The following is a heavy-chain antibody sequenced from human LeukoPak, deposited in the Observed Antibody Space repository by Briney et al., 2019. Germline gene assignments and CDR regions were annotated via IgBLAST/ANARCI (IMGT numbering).Heavy chain of an antibody. D-gene: IGHD5-12*01. CDR1: GGSLTGYY. V-gene: IGHV4-34*01. CDR2: INHSGST. CDR3: ARGRSDYAKDYYYYYYMDV. Sequence: PSETLSLTCAVYGGSLTGYYWSWIRQPPGKGLEWIREINHSGSTNYNPSLKSRVTISVDTSKNQFSLKLSSVTAADTAVYYCARGRSDYAKDYYYYYYMDVWGKGTTVTVSS. J-gene: IGHJ6*03.